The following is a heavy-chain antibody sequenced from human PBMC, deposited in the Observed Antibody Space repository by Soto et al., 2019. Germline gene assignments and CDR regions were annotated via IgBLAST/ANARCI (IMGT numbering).Heavy chain of an antibody. D-gene: IGHD2-15*01. J-gene: IGHJ4*02. CDR3: ARGAYVVAAQRKGFDY. CDR2: IWYDGSNK. CDR1: GFTFSSYG. V-gene: IGHV3-33*01. Sequence: GSLRLSCAASGFTFSSYGMHWVRQAPGKGLEWVAVIWYDGSNKYYADSVKGRFTISRDNSKNTLYLQMNSLRAEDTAVYYFARGAYVVAAQRKGFDYWGQGTLVTVS.